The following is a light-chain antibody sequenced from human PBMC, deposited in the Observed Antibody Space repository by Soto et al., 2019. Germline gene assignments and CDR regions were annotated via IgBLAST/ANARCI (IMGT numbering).Light chain of an antibody. CDR2: EVS. CDR3: SSYTSSNPWV. V-gene: IGLV2-14*01. CDR1: SSDVGGYNY. Sequence: QSVLTQPASVSGSPGQSITISCTGTSSDVGGYNYVSWYQQHPGKAPKVMIYEVSNRPSGVSNRFSGSKSGDTASLTISGRQAEDEAHYYCSSYTSSNPWVFGGGTKLTVL. J-gene: IGLJ3*02.